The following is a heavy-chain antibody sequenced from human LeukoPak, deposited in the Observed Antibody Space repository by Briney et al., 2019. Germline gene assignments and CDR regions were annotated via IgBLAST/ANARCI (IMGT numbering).Heavy chain of an antibody. CDR2: IWYDGSNK. D-gene: IGHD3-22*01. CDR3: ARDSMWLSTGGPFDY. Sequence: QPGGSLRLSCAASGYTFSSYGMHWVRQAPGKGLEWVAVIWYDGSNKYYADSVKGRFTISRDNSKNTLYLQMNSLRAEDTAVYYCARDSMWLSTGGPFDYWGQGTLVTVSS. J-gene: IGHJ4*02. CDR1: GYTFSSYG. V-gene: IGHV3-33*01.